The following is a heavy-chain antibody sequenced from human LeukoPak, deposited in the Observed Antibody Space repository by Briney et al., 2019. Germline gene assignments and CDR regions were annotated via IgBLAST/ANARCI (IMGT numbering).Heavy chain of an antibody. D-gene: IGHD3-10*01. Sequence: SETLSLTCTDSGGSISSYYWSWIRQPAGKGLEWIGRIYTSGSTNYNPSLKSRVTMSVDTSKNQFSLKLSSVTAADTAVYYCARDHGGITMVRGVIKDDAFDIWGHGTMVTVSS. V-gene: IGHV4-4*07. J-gene: IGHJ3*02. CDR3: ARDHGGITMVRGVIKDDAFDI. CDR1: GGSISSYY. CDR2: IYTSGST.